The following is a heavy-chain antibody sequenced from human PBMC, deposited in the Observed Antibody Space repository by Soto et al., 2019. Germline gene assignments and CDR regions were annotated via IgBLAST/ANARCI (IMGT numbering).Heavy chain of an antibody. CDR3: ARGLYYYDRTGYWGD. V-gene: IGHV3-48*02. J-gene: IGHJ4*02. CDR2: ISSSSSTI. CDR1: GFTFSSYS. D-gene: IGHD3-22*01. Sequence: PGGSLRLSCAASGFTFSSYSMNWVRQAPGKGLEWVSYISSSSSTIYYADSVKGRFTISRDNAKNSLYLQMNSLRDEDTAVYYCARGLYYYDRTGYWGDWGQGTLVTLSS.